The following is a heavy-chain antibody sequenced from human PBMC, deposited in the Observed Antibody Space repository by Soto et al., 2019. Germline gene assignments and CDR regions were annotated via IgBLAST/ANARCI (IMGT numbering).Heavy chain of an antibody. CDR2: ISSNGGST. CDR1: GFTFSSYA. Sequence: GGSLRLSCAASGFTFSSYAMHWVRQAPGKGLEYVSAISSNGGSTYYANSVKGRFTISRDNSKNTLYLQMGSLRAEDMAVYYCARDYGSGLGDAFDIWGQGTMVTVSS. CDR3: ARDYGSGLGDAFDI. V-gene: IGHV3-64*01. D-gene: IGHD6-19*01. J-gene: IGHJ3*02.